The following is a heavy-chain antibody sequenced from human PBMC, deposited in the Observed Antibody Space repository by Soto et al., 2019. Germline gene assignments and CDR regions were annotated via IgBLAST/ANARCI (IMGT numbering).Heavy chain of an antibody. J-gene: IGHJ6*02. CDR2: LSPYSGAT. CDR3: ARGSRITLFGVPSFFSEGLDV. CDR1: GYTFSDFY. V-gene: IGHV1-2*02. Sequence: QVHLVQTGVEVRKPGASVKVSCTPSGYTFSDFYIHWVRQAPGQGLEWMGCLSPYSGATMTAQRFAGRVTMATNTSISTAYMELSSLRHDDTALYYCARGSRITLFGVPSFFSEGLDVWGQGTTVIVSS. D-gene: IGHD3-3*01.